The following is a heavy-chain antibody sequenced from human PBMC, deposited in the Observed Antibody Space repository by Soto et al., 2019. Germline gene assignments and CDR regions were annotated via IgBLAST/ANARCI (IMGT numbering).Heavy chain of an antibody. CDR2: IFSNDEK. D-gene: IGHD4-4*01. Sequence: QVTLKESGPVMVKPAETLTLPCTVSGFSLSNARRVVSWIRQPPGKALEWLAHIFSNDEKSYSTSLKSRLTISKDTSKSQVVLTMTNMDPVDTATYYCARFTVSSGLRGFDPWGQGTLVTVSS. V-gene: IGHV2-26*01. CDR3: ARFTVSSGLRGFDP. CDR1: GFSLSNARRV. J-gene: IGHJ5*02.